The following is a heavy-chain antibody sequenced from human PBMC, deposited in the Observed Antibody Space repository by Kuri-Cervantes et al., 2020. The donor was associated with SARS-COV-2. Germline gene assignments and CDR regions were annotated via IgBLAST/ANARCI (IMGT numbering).Heavy chain of an antibody. CDR1: EDTFSSHS. D-gene: IGHD5-18*01. Sequence: SVKVSCKASEDTFSSHSINWVRQAPGQGLEWMGGVIPFLGIANYTQKFQDRVTITADKSTFIAYMEVSSLRSEDTAVYYCATVRVDTATHGAYYYYYMDVWGKGTTVTVSS. V-gene: IGHV1-69*10. CDR2: VIPFLGIA. CDR3: ATVRVDTATHGAYYYYYMDV. J-gene: IGHJ6*03.